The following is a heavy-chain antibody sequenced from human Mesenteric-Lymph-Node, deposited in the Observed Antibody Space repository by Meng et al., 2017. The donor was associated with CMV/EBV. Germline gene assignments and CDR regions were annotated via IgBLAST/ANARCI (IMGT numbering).Heavy chain of an antibody. J-gene: IGHJ4*02. CDR1: GYSISSGYY. CDR2: IYHSGST. CDR3: AKVGAADYFDY. Sequence: GSLRLSCTVSGYSISSGYYWGWIRQPPGKGLEWIGNIYHSGSTYYNPSLKSRITISVDTSKNQFSLKLSSVTAADTAVYYCAKVGAADYFDYWGQGTLVTVSS. V-gene: IGHV4-38-2*02.